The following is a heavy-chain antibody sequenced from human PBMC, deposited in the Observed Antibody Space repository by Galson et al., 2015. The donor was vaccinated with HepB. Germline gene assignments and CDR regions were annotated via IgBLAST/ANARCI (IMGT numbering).Heavy chain of an antibody. V-gene: IGHV3-30*18. D-gene: IGHD2-2*01. Sequence: SLRLSCAASGFTFSSYGMHWVRQAPGKGLEWVAVISYDGSNKYYADSVKGRFTISRDNSKNTLYLQMNSLRAEDTAMYYCANGGYLVVPPAIPFDYWGQGTLVTVSS. CDR1: GFTFSSYG. CDR2: ISYDGSNK. CDR3: ANGGYLVVPPAIPFDY. J-gene: IGHJ4*02.